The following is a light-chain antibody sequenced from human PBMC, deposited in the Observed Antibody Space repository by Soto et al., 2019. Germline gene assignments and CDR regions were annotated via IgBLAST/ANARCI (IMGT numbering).Light chain of an antibody. CDR2: GAS. Sequence: EIVLTQSPGTLSLSPGERATLSCRASQSVSSSYLAWYQQKPGQAPRLLIFGASSRATGIPDRFSGSGSGTDFTLTINSLQSEDFAVYYCQRYNRWPLAFGGGTKVDIK. CDR3: QRYNRWPLA. CDR1: QSVSSSY. J-gene: IGKJ4*01. V-gene: IGKV3-20*01.